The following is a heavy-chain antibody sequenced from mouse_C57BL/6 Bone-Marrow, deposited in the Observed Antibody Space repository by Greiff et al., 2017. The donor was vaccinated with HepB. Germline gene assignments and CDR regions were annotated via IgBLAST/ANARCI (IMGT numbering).Heavy chain of an antibody. CDR1: GYTFTDYN. CDR3: ARGGWLRGYFDV. Sequence: EVQLQESGPELVKPGASVKIPCKASGYTFTDYNMDWVKQSHGKSLEWIGDINPNNGGTIYNQKFKGKATLTVDKSSSTAYMELRSLTSEDTAVYYCARGGWLRGYFDVWGTGTTVTVSS. V-gene: IGHV1-18*01. CDR2: INPNNGGT. D-gene: IGHD1-1*02. J-gene: IGHJ1*03.